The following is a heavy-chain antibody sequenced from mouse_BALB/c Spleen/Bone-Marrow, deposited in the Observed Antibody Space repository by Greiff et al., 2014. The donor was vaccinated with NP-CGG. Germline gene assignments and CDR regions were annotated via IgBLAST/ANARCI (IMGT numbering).Heavy chain of an antibody. CDR2: INPSSAYT. CDR3: TIRYYAIDY. Sequence: VQLQQSGAELARPGASVKMSCQASGYTFTRYTMHWVKQRPGQGLEWIGYINPSSAYTNYNQKFKAKATLTANKSSSTAYMQLSSLTSEDSAVYYCTIRYYAIDYWGQGTSVTVSS. J-gene: IGHJ4*01. CDR1: GYTFTRYT. D-gene: IGHD1-1*01. V-gene: IGHV1-4*01.